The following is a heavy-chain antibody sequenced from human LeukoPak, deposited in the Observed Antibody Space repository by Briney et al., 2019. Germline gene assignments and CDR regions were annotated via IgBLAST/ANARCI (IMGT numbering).Heavy chain of an antibody. V-gene: IGHV4-59*01. D-gene: IGHD6-13*01. Sequence: PSETLSLTCTVSGGSISSYYWSWIRQPPGKGLEWIGYIYYSGSTNYNPSLKSRVTISVDTSKNQFSLKLSSVTAADTAVYYCARDGGLLAAAGTGDDAFDIWGQGTMVTVSS. J-gene: IGHJ3*02. CDR1: GGSISSYY. CDR2: IYYSGST. CDR3: ARDGGLLAAAGTGDDAFDI.